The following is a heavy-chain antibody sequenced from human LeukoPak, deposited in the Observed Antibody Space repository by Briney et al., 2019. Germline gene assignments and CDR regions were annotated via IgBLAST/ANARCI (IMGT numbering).Heavy chain of an antibody. V-gene: IGHV4-34*01. D-gene: IGHD1-26*01. CDR1: GGSFIGYY. Sequence: SETPSLTCAVYGGSFIGYYWSWIRDPPGKGLEWIGEINHFGSTNYNPSLKSRVTISIDTSKNQFSLKLSSVTAADTAVYYCARIRSRKWGFDYWGQGTLVTVSS. J-gene: IGHJ4*02. CDR3: ARIRSRKWGFDY. CDR2: INHFGST.